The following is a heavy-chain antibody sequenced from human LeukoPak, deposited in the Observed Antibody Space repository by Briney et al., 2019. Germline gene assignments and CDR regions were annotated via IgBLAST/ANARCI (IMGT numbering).Heavy chain of an antibody. D-gene: IGHD5-12*01. CDR3: ARGLRRGNWFDP. CDR2: IYYSGST. V-gene: IGHV4-30-4*08. CDR1: GGSISSGDYY. Sequence: SQTLSLTCTVSGGSISSGDYYWSWIRQPPWKGLEWIGYIYYSGSTYYNPSLKSRVTISVDTSKNQFSLKLSSVTAADTAVYYCARGLRRGNWFDPWGQGTLVTVSS. J-gene: IGHJ5*02.